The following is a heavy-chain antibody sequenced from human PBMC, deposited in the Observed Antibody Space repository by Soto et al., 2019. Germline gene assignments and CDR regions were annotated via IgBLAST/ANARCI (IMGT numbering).Heavy chain of an antibody. J-gene: IGHJ5*02. Sequence: QVQLVESGGGLVKPGGSLRLSCAASGFTFSDYYMSWIRQAPGKGLEWVSYISSSGSTIYYADSVKGRFTISRDNPKNSLYLQMSSRRAEDTAVYYCARYPRLRSGRNNWFDPWGQVNLVTVAS. CDR1: GFTFSDYY. CDR2: ISSSGSTI. D-gene: IGHD3-16*02. V-gene: IGHV3-11*01. CDR3: ARYPRLRSGRNNWFDP.